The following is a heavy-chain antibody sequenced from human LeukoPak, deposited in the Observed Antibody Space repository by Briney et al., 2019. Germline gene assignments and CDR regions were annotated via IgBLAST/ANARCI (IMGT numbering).Heavy chain of an antibody. CDR2: IYHSGST. V-gene: IGHV4-59*01. CDR3: ARGSLERITRYYYYGMDV. D-gene: IGHD2/OR15-2a*01. J-gene: IGHJ6*02. Sequence: PSETLSLTCTVSGGSISTYYWNWIRQPPGKGLEWIGYIYHSGSTNYNPSLQSRVTISVDTSKNQFSLKLSSVTAADTAVYYCARGSLERITRYYYYGMDVWGQGTTVTVSS. CDR1: GGSISTYY.